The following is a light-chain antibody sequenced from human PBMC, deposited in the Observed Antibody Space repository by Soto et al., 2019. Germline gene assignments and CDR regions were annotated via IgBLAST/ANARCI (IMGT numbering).Light chain of an antibody. CDR2: DAS. CDR3: QQRSNWPWT. Sequence: EIVLTQSPATLSLSPVERATLSCMASQSVSSYLSWYQQQPGQAPRLPIYDASNRATGIPARFSGSGSGTDFTLTISSLEPEDFAVYYCQQRSNWPWTFGQGTKVDIK. V-gene: IGKV3-11*01. CDR1: QSVSSY. J-gene: IGKJ1*01.